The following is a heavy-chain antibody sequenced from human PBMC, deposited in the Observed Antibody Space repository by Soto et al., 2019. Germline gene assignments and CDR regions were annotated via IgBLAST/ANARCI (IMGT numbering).Heavy chain of an antibody. CDR1: GFTFGDYA. CDR2: IRSEAYGGTT. CDR3: AREYLDNGPDV. Sequence: GWSLRLSCTASGFTFGDYAMSWFRQAPGKGLEWVGFIRSEAYGGTTEYAASVKGRFTISRDDSKSIAYLQINSLKTEDTAVYYCAREYLDNGPDVWGQGTSVTVS. J-gene: IGHJ6*02. V-gene: IGHV3-49*03.